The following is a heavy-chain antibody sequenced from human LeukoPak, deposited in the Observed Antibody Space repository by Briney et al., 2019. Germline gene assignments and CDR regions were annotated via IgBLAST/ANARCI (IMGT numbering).Heavy chain of an antibody. CDR1: GGSISNGGYY. D-gene: IGHD6-13*01. J-gene: IGHJ5*02. CDR3: ARDVAAAGYNWFDP. Sequence: SETLSLTCTVSGGSISNGGYYWSWIRQHPGKGLEWIGYIYYSGSTYYNPSLKSRVTISVDTSKNQFSLKLSSVTAADTAVYYCARDVAAAGYNWFDPWGQGTLVTVSS. CDR2: IYYSGST. V-gene: IGHV4-31*03.